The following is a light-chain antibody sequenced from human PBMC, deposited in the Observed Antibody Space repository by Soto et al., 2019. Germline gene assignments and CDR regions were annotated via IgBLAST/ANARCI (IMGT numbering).Light chain of an antibody. V-gene: IGLV2-11*01. Sequence: QSVLTQPRSVSGSPGQSVTISCTGTSSEVGGYDYVSWYQHHPGKAPKLIIYDVTQRPSGIPDRFSGSKSGNTASLTISGLQADDEADYHCCSYADNYFSVFGTGTKLTVL. J-gene: IGLJ1*01. CDR3: CSYADNYFSV. CDR1: SSEVGGYDY. CDR2: DVT.